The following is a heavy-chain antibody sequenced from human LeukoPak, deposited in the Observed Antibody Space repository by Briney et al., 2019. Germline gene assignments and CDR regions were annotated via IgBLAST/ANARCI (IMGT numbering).Heavy chain of an antibody. V-gene: IGHV3-7*01. CDR2: IKQDGSEK. J-gene: IGHJ4*02. Sequence: GGSLRLSCAASGFTLSSYWMSWVRQAPGKGLEWVANIKQDGSEKYYVDSVKGRFTISRDNAKNSLYLEMNSLRVEDTAVYYCTQTRIGTNWGQGTVVTVSS. CDR1: GFTLSSYW. D-gene: IGHD1-14*01. CDR3: TQTRIGTN.